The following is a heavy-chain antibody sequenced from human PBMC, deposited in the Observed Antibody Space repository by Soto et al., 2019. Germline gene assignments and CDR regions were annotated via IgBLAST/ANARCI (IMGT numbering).Heavy chain of an antibody. Sequence: ASVKVSCTASGYTLTSYAMHWVRQAPGQRLEWMGWINAGNGNTKYSQKFQGRVTITRDTSASTAYMELSSLGSEDTAVYYCARVAGTTYIAYWGQGTLVTVSS. J-gene: IGHJ4*02. V-gene: IGHV1-3*01. CDR2: INAGNGNT. CDR3: ARVAGTTYIAY. D-gene: IGHD1-1*01. CDR1: GYTLTSYA.